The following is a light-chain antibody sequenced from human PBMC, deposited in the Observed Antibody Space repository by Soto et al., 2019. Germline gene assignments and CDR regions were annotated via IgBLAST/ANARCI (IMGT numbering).Light chain of an antibody. CDR1: SSDVGGYNY. CDR2: DVS. Sequence: QSALTQPASVSGSPGQSITISCTGTSSDVGGYNYVSWYQQHPGKAPKLMISDVSNRPSGVSNRFSGSKSGNTASLTISGLQAEDEADYYCSSYTSSSTLGVVFGGGTKVTVL. V-gene: IGLV2-14*01. J-gene: IGLJ2*01. CDR3: SSYTSSSTLGVV.